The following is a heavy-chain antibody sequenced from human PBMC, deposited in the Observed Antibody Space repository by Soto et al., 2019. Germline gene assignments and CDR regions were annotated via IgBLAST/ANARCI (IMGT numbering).Heavy chain of an antibody. D-gene: IGHD3-10*01. J-gene: IGHJ6*02. CDR2: IKQDGSEK. Sequence: VGSLRLSCAASGFPFSTYWMTWVRQAPGKGLEWVANIKQDGSEKFYVDSVKGRFTISRDNAKNSLYLQMNSLRAEDTAVYYCARGDPMIRGVIIDGPLYDMDVWGPGTTVTVSS. V-gene: IGHV3-7*04. CDR3: ARGDPMIRGVIIDGPLYDMDV. CDR1: GFPFSTYW.